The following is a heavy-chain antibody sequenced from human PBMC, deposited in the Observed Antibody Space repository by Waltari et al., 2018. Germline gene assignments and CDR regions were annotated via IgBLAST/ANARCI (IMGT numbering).Heavy chain of an antibody. CDR3: AKSLGDTYGRYPMDY. D-gene: IGHD3-10*01. CDR2: IRVSGGYT. CDR1: GFTFSGYT. J-gene: IGHJ4*02. Sequence: EVQLLESGGGLVQPGGSLRLSCAASGFTFSGYTMTWVRQAPGKGPELVSTIRVSGGYTYYADSGKGRFTISRDNSRNTLYLQMNTLRAEDTAVYYCAKSLGDTYGRYPMDYWGQGTLVTVSS. V-gene: IGHV3-23*01.